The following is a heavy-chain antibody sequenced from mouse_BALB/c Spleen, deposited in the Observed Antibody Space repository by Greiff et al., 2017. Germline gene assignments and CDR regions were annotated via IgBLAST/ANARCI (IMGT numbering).Heavy chain of an antibody. V-gene: IGHV1-9*01. D-gene: IGHD2-14*01. CDR2: ILPGSGST. CDR1: GYTFSSYW. CDR3: ARWERYDRFAY. Sequence: QVQLKESGAELMKPGASVKISCKATGYTFSSYWIEWVKQRPGHGLEWIGEILPGSGSTNYNEKFKGKATFTADTSSNTAYMQLSSLTSEDSAVYYCARWERYDRFAYWGQGTLVTVSA. J-gene: IGHJ3*01.